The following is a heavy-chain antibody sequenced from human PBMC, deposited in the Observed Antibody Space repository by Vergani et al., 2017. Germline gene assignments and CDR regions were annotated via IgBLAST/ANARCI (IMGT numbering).Heavy chain of an antibody. V-gene: IGHV3-66*02. CDR2: IYSGGST. CDR1: GFTVSSNY. D-gene: IGHD3-9*01. J-gene: IGHJ6*02. CDR3: ARSPEIRYFDWLLPPYYYYYGMDV. Sequence: EVQLVESGGGLVQPGGSLRLSCAASGFTVSSNYMSWVRQAPGKGLEWVSVIYSGGSTYYEDSVKGRFTISRDNSKNTLYLQMNSLRAEDTAVYYCARSPEIRYFDWLLPPYYYYYGMDVWGQGTTVTVSS.